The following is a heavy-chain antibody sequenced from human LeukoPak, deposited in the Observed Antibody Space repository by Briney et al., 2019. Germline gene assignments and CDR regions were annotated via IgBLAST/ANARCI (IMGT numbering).Heavy chain of an antibody. CDR1: GFTFSSYA. CDR2: ISYDGSNK. V-gene: IGHV3-30-3*01. CDR3: ASTLDLDY. Sequence: PGGSLRLSCAASGFTFSSYAMHWVRQAPGKGLEWVAVISYDGSNKYYADSVKGRFTISRDNAKNSLYLQMNSLRAEDTAVYYCASTLDLDYWGQGTLVTVSS. J-gene: IGHJ4*02.